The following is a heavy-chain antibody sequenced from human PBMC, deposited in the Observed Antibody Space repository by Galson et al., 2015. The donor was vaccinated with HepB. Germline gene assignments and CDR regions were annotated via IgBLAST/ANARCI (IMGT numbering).Heavy chain of an antibody. J-gene: IGHJ4*02. Sequence: SVKVSCKASGYAFTGYFIHWVRQTPGQGLEWMGWINPNGGGTNYAQNFQGRVTMTRDTSISTAYMELNRLTSDDTAVYFCARDEDTDFQYFDYWGQGSLVTVSS. CDR1: GYAFTGYF. V-gene: IGHV1-2*02. CDR3: ARDEDTDFQYFDY. D-gene: IGHD2-21*02. CDR2: INPNGGGT.